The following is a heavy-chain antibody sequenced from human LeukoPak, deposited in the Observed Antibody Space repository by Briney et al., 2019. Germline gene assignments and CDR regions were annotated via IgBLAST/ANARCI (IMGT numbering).Heavy chain of an antibody. D-gene: IGHD3-22*01. CDR1: GFTFSSYG. V-gene: IGHV3-33*01. J-gene: IGHJ6*02. CDR2: IWYDGSNK. Sequence: GGSLRLSCAASGFTFSSYGMHWVRQAPGKGLEWVAVIWYDGSNKYYADSVKGRFTISRDNSKNTLYLQMNSLRAEDTAVYYCARDLEPEVVTPYYYGMDVWGQGTTVTVSS. CDR3: ARDLEPEVVTPYYYGMDV.